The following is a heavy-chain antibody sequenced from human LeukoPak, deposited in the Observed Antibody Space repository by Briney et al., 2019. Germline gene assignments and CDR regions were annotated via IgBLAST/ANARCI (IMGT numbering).Heavy chain of an antibody. D-gene: IGHD6-19*01. CDR1: GGSISSSSYY. J-gene: IGHJ4*02. V-gene: IGHV4-39*01. CDR3: ARHPARRYSSGWYYYFDY. Sequence: SETLSLTCTVSGGSISSSSYYWGWICQPPGKGLEWIGSVYYSGSTYYNPSLKSRVTISVDTSKNQFSLKLSSATAADTAVYYCARHPARRYSSGWYYYFDYWGQGTLVTVSS. CDR2: VYYSGST.